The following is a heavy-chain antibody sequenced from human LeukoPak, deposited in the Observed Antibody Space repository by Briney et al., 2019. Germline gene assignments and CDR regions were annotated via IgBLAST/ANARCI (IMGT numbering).Heavy chain of an antibody. J-gene: IGHJ4*02. V-gene: IGHV3-21*03. CDR3: ARRYYYDSSGYYHVPSGDFDY. CDR2: NSSSSSYI. CDR1: GFTFSSYS. D-gene: IGHD3-22*01. Sequence: SGGSLRLSCAASGFTFSSYSMNWVRQAPGKGLEWVSSNSSSSSYIYYADSVKGRFTISRDNAKNSQYLQMNSLRAEDTAVYYCARRYYYDSSGYYHVPSGDFDYWGQGTLVTVSS.